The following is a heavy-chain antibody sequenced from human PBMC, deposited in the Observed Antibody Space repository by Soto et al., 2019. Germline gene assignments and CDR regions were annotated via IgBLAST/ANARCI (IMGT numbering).Heavy chain of an antibody. CDR1: GFTFSNFD. D-gene: IGHD6-13*01. Sequence: PAGSMKLSCAACGFTFSNFDMSWVRQAPGKGLEWVSGISTSGGTTYYADSVKGRFTSSRDNSKNTLYLQMTSLRAEDTAVYYCATGTAAPAHWGQGTLVTVSS. CDR3: ATGTAAPAH. V-gene: IGHV3-23*01. J-gene: IGHJ1*01. CDR2: ISTSGGTT.